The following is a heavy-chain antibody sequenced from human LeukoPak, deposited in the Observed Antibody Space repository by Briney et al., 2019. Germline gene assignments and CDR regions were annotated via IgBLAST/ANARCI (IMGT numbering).Heavy chain of an antibody. D-gene: IGHD3-10*01. CDR2: INPNSGGT. J-gene: IGHJ6*02. Sequence: GASVKVSCKASGYTFTGYYMHWVRQAPGQGLEWMGWINPNSGGTNYAQKFQGRVTMTRDTSISTAYMELSRLRSDDTAVYYCARVGSLPGYYYYGMDVWGQGTTVTVSS. CDR1: GYTFTGYY. CDR3: ARVGSLPGYYYYGMDV. V-gene: IGHV1-2*02.